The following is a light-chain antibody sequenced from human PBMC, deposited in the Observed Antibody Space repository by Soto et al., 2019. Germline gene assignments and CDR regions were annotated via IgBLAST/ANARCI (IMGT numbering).Light chain of an antibody. CDR2: GPS. V-gene: IGKV3-15*01. Sequence: EIVMIQSPGTLSVSPGERAVLSCMASQNVAGDLAWYQQKPGQAPRLLIYGPSTRAAGIPSRFSGSGFETECTLIISGLQSEDSAVYFCQQYKNWPITFGQGTRLEIK. CDR1: QNVAGD. J-gene: IGKJ5*01. CDR3: QQYKNWPIT.